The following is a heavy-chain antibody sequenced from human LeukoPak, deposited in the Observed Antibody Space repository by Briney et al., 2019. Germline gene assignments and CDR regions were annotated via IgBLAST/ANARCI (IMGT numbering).Heavy chain of an antibody. CDR1: GGSISSYYW. J-gene: IGHJ4*02. CDR3: AALDNGRDY. V-gene: IGHV3-74*01. CDR2: IKRDGSSP. D-gene: IGHD1-14*01. Sequence: ETLSLTCTVSGGSISSYYWMHWIRHAPGKGLVWVSRIKRDGSSPAYADSVKGRFTISRDNAKNTLYLQMNSLRAEDTAVYYCAALDNGRDYWGQGTLVTVSS.